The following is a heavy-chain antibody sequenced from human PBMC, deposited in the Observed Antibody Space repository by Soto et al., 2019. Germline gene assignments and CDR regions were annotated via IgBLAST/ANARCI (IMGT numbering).Heavy chain of an antibody. J-gene: IGHJ6*02. D-gene: IGHD3-9*01. CDR1: GFTFSSYA. CDR3: VAMRLCDILTGSFIPV. Sequence: PGGSLRLSCSASGFTFSSYAMHWVRQAPGKGLEYVSAISSNGGSTYYADSVKGRFTISRDNSKNTLYLQMSSLRAEDTAVYYCVAMRLCDILTGSFIPVWGQGTTVTVSS. V-gene: IGHV3-64D*06. CDR2: ISSNGGST.